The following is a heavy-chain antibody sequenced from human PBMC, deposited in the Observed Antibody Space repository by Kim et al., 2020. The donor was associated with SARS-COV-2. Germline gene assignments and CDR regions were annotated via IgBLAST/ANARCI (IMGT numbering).Heavy chain of an antibody. J-gene: IGHJ3*02. Sequence: YADTVKNRFTASRDNSKGTVYLKMNSLTDEDTAVYYCAVDLYYSAADAFDIWGQGTMVTVSS. CDR3: AVDLYYSAADAFDI. V-gene: IGHV3-33*01. D-gene: IGHD3-10*01.